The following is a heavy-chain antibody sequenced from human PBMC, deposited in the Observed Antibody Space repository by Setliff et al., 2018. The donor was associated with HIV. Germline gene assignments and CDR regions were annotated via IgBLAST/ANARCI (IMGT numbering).Heavy chain of an antibody. CDR1: GFTFSGSD. D-gene: IGHD3-22*01. Sequence: GGSLRLSCEASGFTFSGSDMNWVRLVPGKGLEWVSYIDSGSETKYYAHSVKSRFSISRDNSRNALFLQMNNLGVDDTAVYYCAREGSSGYTGWFDSWGQGTQVTVSS. CDR3: AREGSSGYTGWFDS. CDR2: IDSGSETK. V-gene: IGHV3-48*04. J-gene: IGHJ5*01.